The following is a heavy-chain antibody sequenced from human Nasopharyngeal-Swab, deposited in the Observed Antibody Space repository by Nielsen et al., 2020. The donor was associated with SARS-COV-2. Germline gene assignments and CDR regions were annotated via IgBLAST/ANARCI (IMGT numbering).Heavy chain of an antibody. Sequence: GGSLRLSCTASGFIFGDYAMSWVRRAPGKGLEWVGFIRSKAYGGTTEYAASVKGRFTISRDDSKSIAYLQMNSLKTEDTAVYYCTFDSSGYYPHDAFDIWGQGTMVTVSS. CDR1: GFIFGDYA. J-gene: IGHJ3*02. CDR2: IRSKAYGGTT. V-gene: IGHV3-49*04. D-gene: IGHD3-22*01. CDR3: TFDSSGYYPHDAFDI.